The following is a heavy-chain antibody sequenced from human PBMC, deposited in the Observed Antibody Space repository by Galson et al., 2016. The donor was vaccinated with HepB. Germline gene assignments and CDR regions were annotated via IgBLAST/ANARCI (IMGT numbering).Heavy chain of an antibody. CDR2: ISGDGTGT. Sequence: SLRLSCAASGSTFSIYAMSWVRQAPGKGLEWVSAISGDGTGTYYAGSVQGRFTSSRDRSKNTLYLQMNSLRADDTAVYYCARFTQQWLDRVYYFDYWGQGTLVTVSS. CDR3: ARFTQQWLDRVYYFDY. J-gene: IGHJ4*02. V-gene: IGHV3-23*01. D-gene: IGHD6-19*01. CDR1: GSTFSIYA.